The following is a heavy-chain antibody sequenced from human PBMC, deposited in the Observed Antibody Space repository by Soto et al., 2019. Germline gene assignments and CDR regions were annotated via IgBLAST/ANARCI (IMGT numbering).Heavy chain of an antibody. CDR3: ASVTRTCISTSCYRYYYGMDV. D-gene: IGHD2-2*02. CDR2: IYYSGST. V-gene: IGHV4-59*01. CDR1: GGSISSYY. J-gene: IGHJ6*02. Sequence: SETLSLTCTVSGGSISSYYWSWIRQPPGKGLEWIGYIYYSGSTNYNPSLKSRVTISVDTSKNQFSLKLSSVTAADTVVYYCASVTRTCISTSCYRYYYGMDVWGQGTTVTVSS.